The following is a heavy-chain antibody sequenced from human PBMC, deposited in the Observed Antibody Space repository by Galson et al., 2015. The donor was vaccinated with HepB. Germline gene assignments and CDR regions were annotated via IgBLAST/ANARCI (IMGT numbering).Heavy chain of an antibody. CDR3: ARGGIGAGVGAPLQYYYYMDV. Sequence: SLRLSCAASGFPFSSYAMHWVRQAPGKGLEWVAVIGYNGNEKYYTDSLKGRFTISRDNSKNTLFLQMNSLRAKDTAVYYCARGGIGAGVGAPLQYYYYMDVWDKGTTVTVSS. V-gene: IGHV3-33*01. D-gene: IGHD1-26*01. CDR1: GFPFSSYA. J-gene: IGHJ6*03. CDR2: IGYNGNEK.